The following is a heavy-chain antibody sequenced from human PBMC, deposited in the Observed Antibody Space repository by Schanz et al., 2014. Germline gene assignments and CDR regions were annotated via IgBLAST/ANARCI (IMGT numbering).Heavy chain of an antibody. D-gene: IGHD2-2*02. J-gene: IGHJ6*03. V-gene: IGHV1-18*01. CDR2: INGYNGHT. CDR1: GYTFSSYG. Sequence: QVQLVQSGAEVKKPGASVKVSCKASGYTFSSYGITWVRQAPGQGLEWMGWINGYNGHTLYAQKFQGRVTFTADKSTSTAYMELTSLRSEDTAVYYCAGTYCSSTSCYTGYYYMDVWGKGTTVIVSS. CDR3: AGTYCSSTSCYTGYYYMDV.